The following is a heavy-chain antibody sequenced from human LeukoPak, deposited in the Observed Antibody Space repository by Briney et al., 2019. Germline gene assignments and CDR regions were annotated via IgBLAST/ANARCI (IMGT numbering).Heavy chain of an antibody. Sequence: GGSLRLSCAASGFTFSSYWMSWVRQAPGKGLEWVSTIYYSGGNTYSADSVKGRFTISRDNAKNTLYLQMNSLRAEDTAVYYCAKDQGQAVVPRRFDYWGQGTLVTVSS. CDR1: GFTFSSYW. J-gene: IGHJ4*02. CDR2: IYYSGGNT. V-gene: IGHV3-23*01. D-gene: IGHD2-2*01. CDR3: AKDQGQAVVPRRFDY.